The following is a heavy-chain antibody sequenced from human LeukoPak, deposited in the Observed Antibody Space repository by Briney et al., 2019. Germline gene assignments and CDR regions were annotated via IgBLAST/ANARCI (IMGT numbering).Heavy chain of an antibody. CDR3: ARGVYGSATWFDP. Sequence: GGSLRLSCAASGFTFSGYEMTWVRQAPGKGLEWLSYISSSGTNIYYADSVRGRFTISRDNAKNSLFLQMNSLRDEDTAVYYCARGVYGSATWFDPWGQGTQVTVSS. CDR2: ISSSGTNI. J-gene: IGHJ5*02. V-gene: IGHV3-48*03. CDR1: GFTFSGYE. D-gene: IGHD3-10*01.